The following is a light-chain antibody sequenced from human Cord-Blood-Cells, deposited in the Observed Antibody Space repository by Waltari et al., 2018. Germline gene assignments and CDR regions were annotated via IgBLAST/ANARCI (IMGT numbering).Light chain of an antibody. CDR3: QQRSNWPPIT. Sequence: EMVLTQSPATLSLYPWERATLTCRASQSVSSYLAWYQQKPGQAPRLLIYDPSNRATGIPARFSGSGSGTDFTLTISSLEPEDFAVYYCQQRSNWPPITFGQGTRLEIK. V-gene: IGKV3-11*01. CDR2: DPS. CDR1: QSVSSY. J-gene: IGKJ5*01.